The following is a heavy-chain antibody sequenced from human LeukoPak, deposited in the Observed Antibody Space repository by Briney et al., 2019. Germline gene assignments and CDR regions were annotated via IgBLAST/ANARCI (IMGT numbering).Heavy chain of an antibody. D-gene: IGHD5-18*01. Sequence: GGSLRLSCAASGFTVSTSYMSWVRQAPGKGLEWVSVIYSGGGTFYADSVRGRFTISRDNSKNTLYLQMNSLRAEDTAVYYCTKGTIWLPFDYWGQGTLVTVSS. V-gene: IGHV3-66*01. J-gene: IGHJ4*02. CDR1: GFTVSTSY. CDR2: IYSGGGT. CDR3: TKGTIWLPFDY.